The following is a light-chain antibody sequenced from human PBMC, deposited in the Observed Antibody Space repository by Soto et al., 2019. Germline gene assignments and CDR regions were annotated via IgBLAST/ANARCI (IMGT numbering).Light chain of an antibody. V-gene: IGKV3-11*01. J-gene: IGKJ1*01. Sequence: EVVLTQSPATLSLSPGGRATLSCRASEDVDIYLAWYQQRPGQAPRLLIYDTSKRATGIPARFTGTGSGADFTLTISSLEPEDFAVYYCQQRFSWPPWTFGQGTKVEIK. CDR2: DTS. CDR3: QQRFSWPPWT. CDR1: EDVDIY.